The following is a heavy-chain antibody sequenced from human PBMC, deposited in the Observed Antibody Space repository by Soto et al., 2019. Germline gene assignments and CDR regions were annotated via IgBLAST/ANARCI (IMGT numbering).Heavy chain of an antibody. J-gene: IGHJ5*01. D-gene: IGHD2-15*01. CDR1: GYTFTSYA. V-gene: IGHV1-3*01. CDR3: ASDVGGRLAS. CDR2: INAGNGNT. Sequence: QVQLVQSGAEVKKPGASVKVSCKASGYTFTSYAMHWVRQAPGQRLEWMGWINAGNGNTKYSQKFQGRVTITRDTSASTAYMELRSLRSADTAVYYRASDVGGRLASWAQGTLVTVSP.